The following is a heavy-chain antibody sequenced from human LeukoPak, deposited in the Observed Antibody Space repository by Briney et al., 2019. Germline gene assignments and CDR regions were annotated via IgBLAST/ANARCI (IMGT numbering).Heavy chain of an antibody. CDR3: TRHQSPGESGQYYDAFDV. V-gene: IGHV3-7*01. J-gene: IGHJ3*01. CDR1: GFTLSSDW. Sequence: GGSLRLSCVASGFTLSSDWMTWLRQAPGKGLEWVANIKRDGSRKEYVDAVRGRFTISRDNAKNSVYLQMDSLRVEDTAVYFCTRHQSPGESGQYYDAFDVSGQG. D-gene: IGHD3-10*01. CDR2: IKRDGSRK.